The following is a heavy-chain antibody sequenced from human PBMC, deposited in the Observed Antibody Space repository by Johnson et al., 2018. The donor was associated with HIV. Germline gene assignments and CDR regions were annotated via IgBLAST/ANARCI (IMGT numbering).Heavy chain of an antibody. CDR2: IRYDGGDK. CDR3: ARVSMLFIAADAFDI. D-gene: IGHD2-21*01. V-gene: IGHV3-30*02. CDR1: GFNFNNYG. Sequence: QVQLVESGGGVVQPGRSLRLSCAASGFNFNNYGMHWVRQAPGKGLEWVAFIRYDGGDKYYADSVKGRFTNSRDISKNTLYLQIDSLRPEDTAVYYCARVSMLFIAADAFDIWGQGTMVTVSS. J-gene: IGHJ3*02.